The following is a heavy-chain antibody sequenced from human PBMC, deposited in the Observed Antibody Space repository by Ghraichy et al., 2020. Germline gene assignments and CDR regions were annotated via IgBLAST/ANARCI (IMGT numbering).Heavy chain of an antibody. CDR1: GGSISSSRYY. Sequence: SETLSLTCTVSGGSISSSRYYWGWIRQPPGKGLEWIGTISYSGTTYYNPSLKSRVTISVDTSKNQVSLKLTSVTAPDTAVYYCARQNGDYVGGGWSDYWGQGTLITVSS. V-gene: IGHV4-39*01. D-gene: IGHD4-17*01. CDR2: ISYSGTT. J-gene: IGHJ4*02. CDR3: ARQNGDYVGGGWSDY.